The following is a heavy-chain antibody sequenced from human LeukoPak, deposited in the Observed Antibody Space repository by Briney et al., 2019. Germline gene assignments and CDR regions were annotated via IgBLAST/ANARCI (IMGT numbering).Heavy chain of an antibody. CDR1: GGSISSDY. V-gene: IGHV4-59*01. Sequence: PSETLSLTCTVSGGSISSDYWSWIRQPPGKGLECIAHISSSGTTKYNPSPKSRVTISVDTSKNQFSLKVSSVSAADTAVYYCARLGRAAGTSISYWYFDLWGRGTLVTVSS. D-gene: IGHD6-13*01. J-gene: IGHJ2*01. CDR2: ISSSGTT. CDR3: ARLGRAAGTSISYWYFDL.